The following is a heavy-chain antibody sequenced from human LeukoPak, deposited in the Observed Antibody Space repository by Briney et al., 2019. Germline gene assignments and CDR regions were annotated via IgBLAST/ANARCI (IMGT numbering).Heavy chain of an antibody. CDR1: GGYISSYY. Sequence: ADTLSLMCTLSGGYISSYYWLWLRQPPGKGREGVGYIYFCGCTNYNPYLKSRVTISVDTSKNTFSLKLSPVTAADTAVYYCARHLRQQLDDAFDIWGQGTMVTVSS. V-gene: IGHV4-59*08. D-gene: IGHD6-13*01. J-gene: IGHJ3*02. CDR2: IYFCGCT. CDR3: ARHLRQQLDDAFDI.